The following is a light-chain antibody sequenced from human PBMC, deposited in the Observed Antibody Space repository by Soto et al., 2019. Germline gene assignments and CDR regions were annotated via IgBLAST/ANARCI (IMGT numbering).Light chain of an antibody. Sequence: QSALTQPPSASGSPGQSVTISCTGTSSDVGGYNYVSWYQQHPGKAPQLMIYEVSKRPSGVPDRFSGSKSDNTASLTVSGLQAEDEADYYCSSYAGNNNPAIFGGGTKLTVL. CDR3: SSYAGNNNPAI. J-gene: IGLJ2*01. V-gene: IGLV2-8*01. CDR2: EVS. CDR1: SSDVGGYNY.